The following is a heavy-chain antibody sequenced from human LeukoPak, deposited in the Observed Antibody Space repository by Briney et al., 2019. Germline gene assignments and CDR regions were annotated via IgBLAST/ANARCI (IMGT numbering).Heavy chain of an antibody. D-gene: IGHD3-10*01. J-gene: IGHJ3*02. Sequence: GGSLRLSCAASVFTFRSYSMHWVRQAPGKGLEWMVVMSSDGSKKYYADSVKGRFTISRDNSKNTLYLQMNSLRAEDTAVYYCARGAPGSNDAFDIWGQGTMVTVSS. V-gene: IGHV3-30-3*01. CDR2: MSSDGSKK. CDR3: ARGAPGSNDAFDI. CDR1: VFTFRSYS.